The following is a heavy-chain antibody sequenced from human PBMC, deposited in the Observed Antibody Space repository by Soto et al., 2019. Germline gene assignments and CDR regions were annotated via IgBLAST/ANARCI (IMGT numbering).Heavy chain of an antibody. J-gene: IGHJ6*02. D-gene: IGHD2-15*01. V-gene: IGHV3-30*18. CDR1: GFTFSSYG. Sequence: GGSLRLSCAASGFTFSSYGMHWVRQAPGKGLEWVAVISYDGSNKYYADSVKGRFTISRDNSKNTLYLQMNSLRAEDTAVYYCAKSARYCSGGSCFYYYYGMDVWGQGTTVTVPS. CDR3: AKSARYCSGGSCFYYYYGMDV. CDR2: ISYDGSNK.